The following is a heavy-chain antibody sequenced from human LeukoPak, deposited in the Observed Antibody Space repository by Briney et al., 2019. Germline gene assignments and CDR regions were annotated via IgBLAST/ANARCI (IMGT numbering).Heavy chain of an antibody. D-gene: IGHD5-24*01. CDR1: GDSISSSSSY. CDR2: IYYSGST. Sequence: SETLSLTCTVSGDSISSSSSYWGWIRQPPGEGLEWIGSIYYSGSTYYNTSLKSRVTISVDTSKNQFSLRLNSVTAADTAVYYCAREEMATDNDAFDIWGQGTMVTVSS. V-gene: IGHV4-39*02. CDR3: AREEMATDNDAFDI. J-gene: IGHJ3*02.